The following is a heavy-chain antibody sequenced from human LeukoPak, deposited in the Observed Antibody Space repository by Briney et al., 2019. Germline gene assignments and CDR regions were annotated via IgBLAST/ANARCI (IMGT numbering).Heavy chain of an antibody. CDR3: AKLRSGSFDI. CDR1: GFTFGDYA. CDR2: ISWNSGSI. Sequence: GGSLRLFCAASGFTFGDYAMHWVRQAPGKGLEWVSGISWNSGSIVYADSVKGRFTISRDNAKNSLYLQMNSLRAEDMALYYCAKLRSGSFDIWGQGTMVTVSS. V-gene: IGHV3-9*03. J-gene: IGHJ3*02.